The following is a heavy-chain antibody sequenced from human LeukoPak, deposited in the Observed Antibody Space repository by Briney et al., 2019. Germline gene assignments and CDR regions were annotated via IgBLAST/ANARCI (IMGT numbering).Heavy chain of an antibody. CDR1: GGSISSYY. Sequence: PSETLSLTCTVSGGSISSYYWSWIRQPPGKGLEWIGYIYYSGSTNYNPSLKSRVTISIDTSKNQFSLKLSSVTAADTAVYYCARQADSSGYYFQGRFDPWGQGTLVTVSS. CDR2: IYYSGST. V-gene: IGHV4-59*08. CDR3: ARQADSSGYYFQGRFDP. J-gene: IGHJ5*02. D-gene: IGHD3-22*01.